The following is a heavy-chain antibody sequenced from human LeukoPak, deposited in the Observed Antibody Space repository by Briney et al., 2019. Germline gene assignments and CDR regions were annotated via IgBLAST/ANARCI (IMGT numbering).Heavy chain of an antibody. D-gene: IGHD3-22*01. V-gene: IGHV3-30*03. Sequence: GGSLRLSCAASGFTFSSYVMRWVRQAPGKRLEWGSVILYDGGNTYDADSVKGRVTISTDKATNTPYLQMSSLRAEDTRVYYCARHPGTYYYDRSVYAPSLYSYYMDVWGKGTTVPLSS. CDR1: GFTFSSYV. CDR2: ILYDGGNT. J-gene: IGHJ6*03. CDR3: ARHPGTYYYDRSVYAPSLYSYYMDV.